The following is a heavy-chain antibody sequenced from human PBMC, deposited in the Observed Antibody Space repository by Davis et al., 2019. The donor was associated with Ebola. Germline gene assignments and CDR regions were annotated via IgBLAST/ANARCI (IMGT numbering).Heavy chain of an antibody. J-gene: IGHJ6*02. Sequence: SETLSLTCAVSGDSISSSNWWRWVRQPRGRGLEWIGEINHSGSTNYNPSLKSRVTISVDTSKNQFSLKLSSVTAADTAVYYCAIPSGRYYYYYGMDVWSQGTTVTVSS. D-gene: IGHD6-19*01. CDR3: AIPSGRYYYYYGMDV. V-gene: IGHV4-4*02. CDR1: GDSISSSNW. CDR2: INHSGST.